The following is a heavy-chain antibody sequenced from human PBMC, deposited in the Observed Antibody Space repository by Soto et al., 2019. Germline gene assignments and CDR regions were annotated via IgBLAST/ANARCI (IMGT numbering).Heavy chain of an antibody. D-gene: IGHD2-15*01. V-gene: IGHV3-33*01. Sequence: QVQLVESGGGVVQPGRSLRLSCAASGFTFSSYGMHWVRQAPGKGLEWVAVIWYDGSNKYYADSVKGRFTISRDNSKNTLYLQMNSLRAEETAVYYCARDGTYCSGGSCYSYYYYMDVWGKGTTVTVSS. CDR2: IWYDGSNK. CDR3: ARDGTYCSGGSCYSYYYYMDV. J-gene: IGHJ6*03. CDR1: GFTFSSYG.